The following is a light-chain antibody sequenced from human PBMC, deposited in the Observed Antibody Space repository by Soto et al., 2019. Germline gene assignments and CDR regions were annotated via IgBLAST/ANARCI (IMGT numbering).Light chain of an antibody. Sequence: DIQMTQSTSSLSASVGDRVTITCRASQSISDSLNWYQHKPGTAPKLLIYAASSLQSGVPARFSGGGSGTDFTLTISSLKPEDFVTYFCQQSFSFPATFGGGTKVEIK. CDR2: AAS. CDR1: QSISDS. V-gene: IGKV1-39*01. CDR3: QQSFSFPAT. J-gene: IGKJ4*01.